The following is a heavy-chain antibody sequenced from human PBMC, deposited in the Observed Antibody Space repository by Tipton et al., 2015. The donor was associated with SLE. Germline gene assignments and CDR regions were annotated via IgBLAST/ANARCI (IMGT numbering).Heavy chain of an antibody. J-gene: IGHJ3*02. V-gene: IGHV4-34*01. Sequence: TLSLTCAVYGGSFSGYYWSWIRQPPGKGLEWIGEINHSGSTNYNPSLKSRVTISVDTSKNQFSLKLISVTAADTAVYYCASPEGGYCSSTSCYAFDIGGQGTMVTVSS. CDR2: INHSGST. CDR3: ASPEGGYCSSTSCYAFDI. D-gene: IGHD2-2*01. CDR1: GGSFSGYY.